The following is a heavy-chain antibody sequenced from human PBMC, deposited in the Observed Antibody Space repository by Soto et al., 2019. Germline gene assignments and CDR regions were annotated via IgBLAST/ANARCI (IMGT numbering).Heavy chain of an antibody. J-gene: IGHJ4*02. CDR1: GGSISSSNW. CDR3: ARRTRHRITTVTTRSGDY. Sequence: QVQLQESGPGLVKPSGTLSLTCAVSGGSISSSNWWTWVRQPPGKGLEWIGEIYHTGSTNYNPSLKSRIPISVDKSKNQFSLRLNPVTAADTAVYYCARRTRHRITTVTTRSGDYWGQGTLVTVSS. CDR2: IYHTGST. V-gene: IGHV4-4*02. D-gene: IGHD4-17*01.